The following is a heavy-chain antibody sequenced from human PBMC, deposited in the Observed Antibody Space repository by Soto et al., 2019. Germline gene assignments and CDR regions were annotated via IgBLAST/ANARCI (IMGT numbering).Heavy chain of an antibody. J-gene: IGHJ4*02. CDR3: ARPLIPTTY. V-gene: IGHV3-23*01. Sequence: GGSLRLSCAASGFTFSSFAMSWVRQAPGKGLEWVSAIRGSGGSTYYADSVKGRFTISRDNSKNTLYLQMNSLRAEDTAVYYCARPLIPTTYWGQGTLVTVSS. D-gene: IGHD1-1*01. CDR1: GFTFSSFA. CDR2: IRGSGGST.